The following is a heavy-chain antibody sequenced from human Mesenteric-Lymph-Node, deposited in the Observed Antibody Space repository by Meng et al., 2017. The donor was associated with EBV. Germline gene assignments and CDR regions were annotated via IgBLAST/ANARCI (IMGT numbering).Heavy chain of an antibody. CDR1: GFTFSDYY. Sequence: QVEVVGSGGGLVKPGGSLRLSCAASGFTFSDYYMSWIRQAPGKGLEWVSYISNSGSTIYYTDSVRGRFTISRDNAKDSLYLQMNSLRAEDTAVYYCARGMGGRSGWYETFDYWGQGTLVTVSS. V-gene: IGHV3-11*01. CDR2: ISNSGSTI. D-gene: IGHD6-19*01. CDR3: ARGMGGRSGWYETFDY. J-gene: IGHJ4*02.